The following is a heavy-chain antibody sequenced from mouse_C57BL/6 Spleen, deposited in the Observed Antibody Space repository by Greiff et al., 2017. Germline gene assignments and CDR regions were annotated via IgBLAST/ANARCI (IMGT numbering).Heavy chain of an antibody. Sequence: VQRVESGAELVRPGASVTLSCKASGYTFTDYEMHWVKQTPVHGLEWIGAIDPETGGTAYNQKFKGKAILTADKSSSTAYMELRSLTSEDSAVYYCTKGYYSNYGPDWYFEVWGPGTTVTVSS. CDR1: GYTFTDYE. CDR3: TKGYYSNYGPDWYFEV. V-gene: IGHV1-15*01. CDR2: IDPETGGT. D-gene: IGHD2-5*01. J-gene: IGHJ1*01.